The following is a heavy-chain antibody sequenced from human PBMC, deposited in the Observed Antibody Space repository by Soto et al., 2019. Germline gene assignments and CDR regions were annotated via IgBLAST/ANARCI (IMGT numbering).Heavy chain of an antibody. CDR3: ARTPPKYSGSHFH. V-gene: IGHV1-8*01. CDR1: GYTFTSYD. Sequence: ASVKVSCKASGYTFTSYDINWVRQATGQGLEWMGWMNPNSGNTGYAQKFQGRVTMTRNTSISTAYMDLSSLRSQDTAVYYCARTPPKYSGSHFHWHQGTLVAASS. J-gene: IGHJ4*02. CDR2: MNPNSGNT. D-gene: IGHD1-26*01.